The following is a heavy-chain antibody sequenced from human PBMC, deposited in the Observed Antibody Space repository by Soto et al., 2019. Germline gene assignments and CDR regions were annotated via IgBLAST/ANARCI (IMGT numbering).Heavy chain of an antibody. J-gene: IGHJ6*02. CDR1: GYTFTSYA. Sequence: ASVKVSCKASGYTFTSYAMHWVRQAPGQRLEWMGWINAGNGNTKYSQKFQGRVTITRDTSASTAYMELSSLRSEDTAVYYCARGAPTTGTTGPYYYGMDVWGQGTTVTVSS. CDR3: ARGAPTTGTTGPYYYGMDV. D-gene: IGHD1-1*01. CDR2: INAGNGNT. V-gene: IGHV1-3*01.